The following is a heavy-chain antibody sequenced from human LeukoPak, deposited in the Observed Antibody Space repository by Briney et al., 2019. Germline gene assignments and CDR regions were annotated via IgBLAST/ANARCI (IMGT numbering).Heavy chain of an antibody. V-gene: IGHV3-7*01. Sequence: GGSLRLSCAASGFRFCNYWMTWVRQTPGKGLEWVANIKEDGSTKYYVDSLRGRFTISRDNAQNSLYLQMNSLRVEDTATYYCARIGYSSSSYDYWGQGILVTVSS. CDR3: ARIGYSSSSYDY. D-gene: IGHD6-6*01. CDR1: GFRFCNYW. CDR2: IKEDGSTK. J-gene: IGHJ4*02.